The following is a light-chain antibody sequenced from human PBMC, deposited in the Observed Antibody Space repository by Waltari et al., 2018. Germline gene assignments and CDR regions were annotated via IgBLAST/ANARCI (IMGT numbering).Light chain of an antibody. J-gene: IGLJ3*02. CDR1: SGSVYKTSS. CDR3: LLYMDDGSWV. Sequence: TVVTQEPSLSVSPGGTVTLTCGLTSGSVYKTSSARWYQQTPGQSPRTLIYATGTRSYGVTNHFTGSIVGNKAALTITGAQADDECVYHCLLYMDDGSWVFGGGTKLTVL. V-gene: IGLV8-61*01. CDR2: ATG.